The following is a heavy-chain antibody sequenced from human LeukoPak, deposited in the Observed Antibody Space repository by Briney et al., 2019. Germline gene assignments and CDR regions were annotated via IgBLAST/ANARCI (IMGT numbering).Heavy chain of an antibody. D-gene: IGHD6-13*01. J-gene: IGHJ6*03. CDR1: GESFSGYY. V-gene: IGHV4-34*01. CDR3: ARPGIGDYYYYMDV. CDR2: INHSGST. Sequence: PSETLSLACAVYGESFSGYYWSWIRQPPVKGLEWIGEINHSGSTNYNPSLKSRVTISVDTSKNQFSLKLSSVTAADTAVYYCARPGIGDYYYYMDVWGKGTTATVSS.